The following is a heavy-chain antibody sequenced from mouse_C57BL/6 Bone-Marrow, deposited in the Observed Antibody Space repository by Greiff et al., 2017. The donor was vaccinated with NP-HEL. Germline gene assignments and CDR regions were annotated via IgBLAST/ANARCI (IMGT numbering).Heavy chain of an antibody. CDR1: GYSITSGYY. Sequence: EVQLQESGPGLVKPSQSLSLTCSVTGYSITSGYYWNWIRQFPGNKLEWMGYISYDGSNNYNPSLKNRISITRDTSKNQFFLKLNSVTTEDTATYYCAREALYYYGSSYFYYAMDYWGQGTSVTVSS. CDR2: ISYDGSN. CDR3: AREALYYYGSSYFYYAMDY. J-gene: IGHJ4*01. D-gene: IGHD1-1*01. V-gene: IGHV3-6*01.